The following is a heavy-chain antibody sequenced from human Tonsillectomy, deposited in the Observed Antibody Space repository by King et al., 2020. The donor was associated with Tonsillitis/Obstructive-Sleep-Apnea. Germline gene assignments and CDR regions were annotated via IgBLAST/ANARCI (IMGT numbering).Heavy chain of an antibody. CDR3: ARGAWGIGAVAGISAFDI. CDR1: GFTFSSYA. J-gene: IGHJ3*02. D-gene: IGHD6-19*01. CDR2: ISYDGSNK. Sequence: QLVQSGGGVVQPGRSLRLSCAASGFTFSSYAMHWVRQAPGKGLEWVAVISYDGSNKYYADSVKGRFTISRDNSKNTLYLQMNSLRAGDTAVYYCARGAWGIGAVAGISAFDIWGQGTMVTVSS. V-gene: IGHV3-30*01.